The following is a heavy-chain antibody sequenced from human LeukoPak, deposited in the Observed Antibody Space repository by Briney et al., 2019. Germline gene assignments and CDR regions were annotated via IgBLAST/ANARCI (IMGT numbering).Heavy chain of an antibody. CDR3: ARERYYFDY. CDR1: GFTFSSYA. J-gene: IGHJ4*02. CDR2: ISYDGSNK. Sequence: GRSLRLSCAASGFTFSSYAMHWVRQAPGKGLEWVAVISYDGSNKYYADSVKGRFTISRDNSKDTLYLQMNSLRAEDTAVYYCARERYYFDYWGQGTLVTVSS. V-gene: IGHV3-30*01. D-gene: IGHD4-17*01.